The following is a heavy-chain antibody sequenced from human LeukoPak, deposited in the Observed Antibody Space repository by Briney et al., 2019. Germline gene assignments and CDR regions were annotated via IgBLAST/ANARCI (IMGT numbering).Heavy chain of an antibody. V-gene: IGHV3-30*02. CDR3: AKAGVDTAMVYAGYFDY. CDR1: GFTFSSYG. D-gene: IGHD5-18*01. J-gene: IGHJ4*02. CDR2: IRDDGSNK. Sequence: GGSLRLSCAASGFTFSSYGMHWVRQAPGKGLEWVAFIRDDGSNKYYADSVKGRFTISRDNSKHTLYLQMNSLRAEDTAVYYCAKAGVDTAMVYAGYFDYWGQGTLVTVSS.